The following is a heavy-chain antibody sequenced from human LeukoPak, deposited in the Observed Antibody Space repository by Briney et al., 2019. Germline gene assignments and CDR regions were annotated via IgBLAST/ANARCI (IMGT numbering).Heavy chain of an antibody. CDR1: GYTFTTYD. Sequence: ASVKVSCKASGYTFTTYDMNWVRQAPGQGLEWMGWINTKTGNPTYVQGFTGRFVFSVGTSVSTAYLQISSLKTEDTAVYYCARGGSSSSVDYWGQGSLVTVSS. J-gene: IGHJ4*02. V-gene: IGHV7-4-1*02. CDR3: ARGGSSSSVDY. CDR2: INTKTGNP. D-gene: IGHD6-6*01.